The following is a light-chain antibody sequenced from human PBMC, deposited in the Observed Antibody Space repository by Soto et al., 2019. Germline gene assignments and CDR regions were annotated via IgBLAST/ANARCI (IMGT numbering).Light chain of an antibody. Sequence: QPVLTQSPSASASLGASVKLTCTLSSGHSSYAIAWHQQQPEKGPRYLMKLDSDGSHTKGDAIPDRFSGSSSGAERYLTISGLQSEDEADYYCQTGGTGIHVVFGGGTKLTVL. CDR1: SGHSSYA. CDR3: QTGGTGIHVV. CDR2: LDSDGSH. J-gene: IGLJ2*01. V-gene: IGLV4-69*01.